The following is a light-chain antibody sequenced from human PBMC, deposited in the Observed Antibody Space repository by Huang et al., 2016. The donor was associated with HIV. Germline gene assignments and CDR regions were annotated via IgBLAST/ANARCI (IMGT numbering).Light chain of an antibody. V-gene: IGKV3-15*01. CDR2: GAS. CDR1: HSVSSN. Sequence: ERVMTQSPATLSVAPGERVTLSCRASHSVSSNLAWYQQKPGQAPRLLIHGASTRAPGIPARLIGSGSGTEFTLAISSLQSEDSGVYFCQQYDNWPLTFGQGTRLEIK. J-gene: IGKJ5*01. CDR3: QQYDNWPLT.